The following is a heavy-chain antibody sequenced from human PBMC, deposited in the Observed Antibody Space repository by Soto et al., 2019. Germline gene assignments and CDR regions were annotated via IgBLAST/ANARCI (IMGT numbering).Heavy chain of an antibody. Sequence: EVQLVESGGGLVQPGGSLRLSCSASGFTLSGRSMHWVRQAPGKGLEYVSGVSPDGNNEYYTDSVKDRFTISRDNSKNTLHLHMRSLRPEDTAVFYCARGFYGLDVWGQGTTVTVSS. CDR1: GFTLSGRS. CDR2: VSPDGNNE. J-gene: IGHJ6*02. V-gene: IGHV3-64D*08. CDR3: ARGFYGLDV.